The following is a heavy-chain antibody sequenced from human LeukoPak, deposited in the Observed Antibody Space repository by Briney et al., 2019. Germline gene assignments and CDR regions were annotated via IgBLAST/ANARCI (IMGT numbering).Heavy chain of an antibody. CDR3: ARGLYIQLWLPDY. Sequence: SQTLSLTCTVSGGSIISGDYYRSWIRQPPGKGLEWIGYIYYSGSTYYNPSLKSRVTISVDTSKNQFSLKLSSVTAADTAVYYCARGLYIQLWLPDYWGQGTLVTVSS. CDR1: GGSIISGDYY. V-gene: IGHV4-30-4*01. CDR2: IYYSGST. J-gene: IGHJ4*02. D-gene: IGHD5-18*01.